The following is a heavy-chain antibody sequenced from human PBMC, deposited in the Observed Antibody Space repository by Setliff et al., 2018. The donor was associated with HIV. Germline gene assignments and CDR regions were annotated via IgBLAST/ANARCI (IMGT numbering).Heavy chain of an antibody. Sequence: GGSLRLSCAASGFTFSSYAMSWVRQAPGKGLEFISYISSRGSTIYYADSVKGRFTISRDNAKNSLYLQMNSLRAEETAVYYCARLRVVVVPAASWYFDLWGRGTLVTVSS. CDR2: ISSRGSTI. CDR1: GFTFSSYA. J-gene: IGHJ2*01. D-gene: IGHD2-2*01. V-gene: IGHV3-48*04. CDR3: ARLRVVVVPAASWYFDL.